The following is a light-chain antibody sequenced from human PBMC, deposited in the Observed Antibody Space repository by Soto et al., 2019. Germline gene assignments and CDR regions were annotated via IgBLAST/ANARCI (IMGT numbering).Light chain of an antibody. CDR3: LQHNSYPPT. Sequence: DLQMTQSPSSLSASVGDRVTITCRASQGIRNDLSWYQQKPGKAPKRLIYTASSLQSGIPSRFSGRGSGTEFTLRISSLQPEDFATYYCLQHNSYPPTFGGGTKVEIK. J-gene: IGKJ4*01. CDR2: TAS. V-gene: IGKV1-17*01. CDR1: QGIRND.